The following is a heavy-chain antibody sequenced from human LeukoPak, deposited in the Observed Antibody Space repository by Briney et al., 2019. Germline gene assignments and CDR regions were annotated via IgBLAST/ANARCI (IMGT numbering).Heavy chain of an antibody. Sequence: GGSRRLSFAASGFPFSSYGMHGVRRAPGKGGEGVAVIWYDGSNKYYADSVKGRFTISRDNSKNTLYLQMNSLRAEDTAVYYCAKDLGGGYGIFDYWGQGTLVTVSS. CDR2: IWYDGSNK. CDR1: GFPFSSYG. CDR3: AKDLGGGYGIFDY. D-gene: IGHD5-12*01. J-gene: IGHJ4*02. V-gene: IGHV3-33*06.